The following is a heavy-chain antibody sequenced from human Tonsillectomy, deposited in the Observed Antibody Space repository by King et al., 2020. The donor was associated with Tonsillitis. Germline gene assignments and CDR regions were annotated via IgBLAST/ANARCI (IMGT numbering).Heavy chain of an antibody. D-gene: IGHD3-16*01. V-gene: IGHV3-15*01. Sequence: VQLVQSGGGLVKPGGSLRLSCAASGFTFSNAWMSWVRQAPGKGLEWVGRIKTKTDGTTTDYAAPVKGRFTISRDDSKSTLYLQMNSLKSEDTAVYYCPTWGGSNWGQGTLVTVSS. CDR3: PTWGGSN. CDR1: GFTFSNAW. J-gene: IGHJ4*02. CDR2: IKTKTDGTTT.